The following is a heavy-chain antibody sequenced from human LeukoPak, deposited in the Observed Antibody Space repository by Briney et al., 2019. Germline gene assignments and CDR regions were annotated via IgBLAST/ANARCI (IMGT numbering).Heavy chain of an antibody. Sequence: GSLRLSCAGSGFTFRSYWMSWLRQAPGKGLEWVANVNQDGSEKYSVDSVKGRFTISRYNAKNSLFLQMNSLRAEDTAVYYCARDASGWSAYWGQGTLVTVSS. CDR3: ARDASGWSAY. V-gene: IGHV3-7*04. D-gene: IGHD6-19*01. CDR2: VNQDGSEK. J-gene: IGHJ4*02. CDR1: GFTFRSYW.